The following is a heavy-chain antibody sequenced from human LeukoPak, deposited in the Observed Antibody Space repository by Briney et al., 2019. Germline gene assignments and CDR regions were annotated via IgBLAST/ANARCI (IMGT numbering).Heavy chain of an antibody. Sequence: GESLKISCKGSGYSFTSYWIGWVRQMPGKGLEWMGFIYPGDSDTRYSPSFQGQVTISADKSISTAYLQWSSLKASDTAMYYCARAGITMVRGVIVGYYFDYWGQGTLVTVSS. D-gene: IGHD3-10*01. CDR2: IYPGDSDT. CDR1: GYSFTSYW. CDR3: ARAGITMVRGVIVGYYFDY. V-gene: IGHV5-51*01. J-gene: IGHJ4*02.